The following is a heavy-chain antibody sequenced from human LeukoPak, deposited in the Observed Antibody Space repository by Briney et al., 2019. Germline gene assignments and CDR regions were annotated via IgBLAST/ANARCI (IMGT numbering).Heavy chain of an antibody. CDR2: MNPNSGNT. CDR1: GYTFTSYD. V-gene: IGHV1-8*03. Sequence: ASVKVSCKASGYTFTSYDINWVRQATGQGREWMGWMNPNSGNTGYAQKFQGRVTITRNTSISTAYMELSSLRSEDTAVYYCARVTFRSNYGVRWFDPWGQGTLVTVSS. CDR3: ARVTFRSNYGVRWFDP. D-gene: IGHD4-11*01. J-gene: IGHJ5*02.